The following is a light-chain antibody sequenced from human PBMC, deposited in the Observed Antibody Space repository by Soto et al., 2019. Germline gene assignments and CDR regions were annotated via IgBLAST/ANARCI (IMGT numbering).Light chain of an antibody. J-gene: IGKJ4*01. Sequence: DIQMTQSPSTLSASVGDRVAITCRASQNIGSRLAWYQQKPDEAPKLLIYDASSVESGVPLRFGGSGSGTDFTLIISSLQTDDFATYYCQQCNTPFTFGGGTKVEIK. CDR2: DAS. CDR1: QNIGSR. V-gene: IGKV1-5*01. CDR3: QQCNTPFT.